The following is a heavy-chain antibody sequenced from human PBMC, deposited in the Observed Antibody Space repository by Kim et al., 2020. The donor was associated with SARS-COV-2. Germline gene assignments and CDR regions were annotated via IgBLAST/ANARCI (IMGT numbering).Heavy chain of an antibody. Sequence: SETLSLTCTVSGYSISSGYYWGWIRQPPGKGLEWIGSIYHSGSTYYNPSLKSRVTISVDTSKNQFSLKLSSVTAADTAVYYCARDGVYYDSSAIDYWGQGTLVTVSS. J-gene: IGHJ4*02. V-gene: IGHV4-38-2*02. D-gene: IGHD3-22*01. CDR3: ARDGVYYDSSAIDY. CDR2: IYHSGST. CDR1: GYSISSGYY.